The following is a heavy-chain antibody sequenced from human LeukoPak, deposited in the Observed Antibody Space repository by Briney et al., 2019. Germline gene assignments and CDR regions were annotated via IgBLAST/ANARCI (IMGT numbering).Heavy chain of an antibody. CDR3: AKDRGRADYYYYMDV. CDR1: GFTFSDYY. D-gene: IGHD3-10*01. Sequence: PGGSLRLSCAASGFTFSDYYMSWIRQAPGKGLEWVSAISGSGGSTYYADSVKGRFTISRDNSKNTLYLQMNSPRAEDTAVYYCAKDRGRADYYYYMDVWGKGTTVTISS. CDR2: ISGSGGST. V-gene: IGHV3-23*01. J-gene: IGHJ6*03.